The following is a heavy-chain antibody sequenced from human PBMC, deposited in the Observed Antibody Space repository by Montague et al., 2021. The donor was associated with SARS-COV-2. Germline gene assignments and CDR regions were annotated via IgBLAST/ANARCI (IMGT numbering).Heavy chain of an antibody. D-gene: IGHD6-13*01. CDR2: ISISDGNT. CDR1: GFTFSSYA. Sequence: SRRLSCAASGFTFSSYAMSWVRQAPGKGLEWVSTISISDGNTYYADSVKGRFTISRGKSKNTLYLQMNSLRAEDTAVYYCAKDRQLVGDDAFDIWGQGTMVTVSS. CDR3: AKDRQLVGDDAFDI. V-gene: IGHV3-23*01. J-gene: IGHJ3*02.